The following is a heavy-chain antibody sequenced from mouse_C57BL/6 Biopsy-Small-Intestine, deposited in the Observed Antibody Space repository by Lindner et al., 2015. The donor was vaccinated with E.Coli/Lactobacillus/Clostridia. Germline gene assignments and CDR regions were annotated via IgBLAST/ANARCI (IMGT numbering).Heavy chain of an antibody. V-gene: IGHV14-2*02. J-gene: IGHJ3*01. CDR3: AREPARGVNNY. CDR2: ISPTYNDP. CDR1: GYIFPNFG. D-gene: IGHD2-12*01. Sequence: SVKVSCKASGYIFPNFGISWLRQAPGQGLEWMGWISPTYNDPNYVQKFQDRIVISTDTSTNTAYLELRSLTSDDTAVYYCAREPARGVNNYWGQGTLVTVS.